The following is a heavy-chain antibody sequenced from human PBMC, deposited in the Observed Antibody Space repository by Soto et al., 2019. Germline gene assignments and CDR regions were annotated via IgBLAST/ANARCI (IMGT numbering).Heavy chain of an antibody. CDR3: ARDDYDSSGYYYVDY. D-gene: IGHD3-22*01. CDR2: IWYDGSNK. Sequence: GWSQSLSCAASTHSFSLYAMTCVRQPPGKGLEWVAVIWYDGSNKYYADSLKGRFTISRDSSKKTLYLQVNSLRAEDTAVYFCARDDYDSSGYYYVDYWGQGTLVTVSS. V-gene: IGHV3-33*01. CDR1: THSFSLYA. J-gene: IGHJ4*02.